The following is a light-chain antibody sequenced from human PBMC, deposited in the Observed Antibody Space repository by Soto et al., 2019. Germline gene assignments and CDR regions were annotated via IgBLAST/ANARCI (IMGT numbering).Light chain of an antibody. V-gene: IGLV3-1*01. CDR1: KLGDKY. CDR3: QAWDSSTVV. Sequence: SSELTQPPSVSVSPGQTASITCSGHKLGDKYACWYQQKPGQSPVLIIYQDTKRPSGIPERFSGSNSGNTATLTISGTQAMDEADFYCQAWDSSTVVFGGGTKLPS. CDR2: QDT. J-gene: IGLJ2*01.